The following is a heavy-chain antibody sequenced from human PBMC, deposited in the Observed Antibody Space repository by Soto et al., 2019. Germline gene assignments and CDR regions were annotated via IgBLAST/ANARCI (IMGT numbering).Heavy chain of an antibody. CDR2: IHTGDDNA. CDR1: GYIFTIYA. Sequence: GASVKVSCKASGYIFTIYAIHWVRQAPGQRLEWIGWIHTGDDNAKYSQTFQGRVSITSVTSESTAYMEMRSLRVEDTAVCYCARVSRTFWYGDYPPLFDYWGQGTLVTVSS. V-gene: IGHV1-3*04. J-gene: IGHJ4*02. CDR3: ARVSRTFWYGDYPPLFDY. D-gene: IGHD4-17*01.